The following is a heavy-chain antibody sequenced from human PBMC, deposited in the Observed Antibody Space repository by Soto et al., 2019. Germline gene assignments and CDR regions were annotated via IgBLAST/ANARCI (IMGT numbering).Heavy chain of an antibody. V-gene: IGHV1-2*04. CDR2: INPNSGDT. Sequence: QVQLVQSGAEVKKLGASVKVSCKASGYTFTAYYIHWVRQAPGQGLEWVGWINPNSGDTNYAQRFQGWVTMTGDTSVSTAYMDLXRLRSDDTAVYYCARGGYTYGYXXXXWGQGTLV. CDR1: GYTFTAYY. J-gene: IGHJ4*02. D-gene: IGHD5-18*01. CDR3: ARGGYTYGYXXXX.